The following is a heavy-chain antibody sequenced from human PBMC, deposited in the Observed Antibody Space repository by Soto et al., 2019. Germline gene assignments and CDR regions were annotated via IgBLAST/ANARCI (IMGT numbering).Heavy chain of an antibody. CDR2: INSANGDT. CDR1: GYPFTSYA. CDR3: ARLVAPGEFDY. J-gene: IGHJ4*02. D-gene: IGHD7-27*01. V-gene: IGHV1-3*01. Sequence: QVKLVQSGAEVKKPGASVKVSCKASGYPFTSYAIHWVRQAPGQRLEWMGWINSANGDTKYSQKFPGRVTITRDTSANTDYMELSSLRSADTAVYYCARLVAPGEFDYWGQGTLVTVSS.